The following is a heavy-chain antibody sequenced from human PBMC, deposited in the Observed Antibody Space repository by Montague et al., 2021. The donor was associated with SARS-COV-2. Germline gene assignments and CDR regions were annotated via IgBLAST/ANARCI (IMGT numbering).Heavy chain of an antibody. CDR2: ISGSGSTI. Sequence: SRRLSLSASGFTFSSYEMNWVRQAPGKGLEWVSYISGSGSTIYYADSVKGRFTISRDNAKNSLYLQMNSLRAEDTAVYYCARDLYYDSKGFDIWGQGTMVTVSS. V-gene: IGHV3-48*03. CDR3: ARDLYYDSKGFDI. D-gene: IGHD3-22*01. J-gene: IGHJ3*02. CDR1: GFTFSSYE.